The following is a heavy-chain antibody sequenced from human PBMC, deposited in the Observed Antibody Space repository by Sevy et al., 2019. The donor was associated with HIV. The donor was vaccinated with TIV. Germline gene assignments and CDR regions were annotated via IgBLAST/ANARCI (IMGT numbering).Heavy chain of an antibody. V-gene: IGHV1-69*13. CDR3: ARADLGELSTTGYYYYYYGMDV. CDR2: IIPIFGTA. CDR1: GGTFSSYA. D-gene: IGHD3-16*02. Sequence: ASVKVSCKASGGTFSSYAIGWVRQAPGQGLEWMGGIIPIFGTANYAQKFQGRVTITADESTSTAYMELSSLRSEDTAVYYCARADLGELSTTGYYYYYYGMDVWGQGTTVTVSS. J-gene: IGHJ6*02.